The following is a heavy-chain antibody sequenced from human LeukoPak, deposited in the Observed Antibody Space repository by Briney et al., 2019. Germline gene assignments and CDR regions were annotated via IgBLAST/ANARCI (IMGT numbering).Heavy chain of an antibody. Sequence: QPGGSLRLSCAPSGFTFSSYATSWVRQARGKGLEWVSAISGSGGSTYYADSVKGRFTISRDNSKNPLYLQMNSLRAEDTAVYYCAKGLSLADDYGDYGEGEHGSFDYWGQGTLVTVSS. CDR1: GFTFSSYA. V-gene: IGHV3-23*01. J-gene: IGHJ4*02. CDR2: ISGSGGST. D-gene: IGHD4-17*01. CDR3: AKGLSLADDYGDYGEGEHGSFDY.